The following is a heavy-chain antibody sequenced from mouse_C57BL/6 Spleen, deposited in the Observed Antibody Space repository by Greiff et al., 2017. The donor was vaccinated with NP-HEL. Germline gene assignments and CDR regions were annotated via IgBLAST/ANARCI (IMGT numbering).Heavy chain of an antibody. J-gene: IGHJ2*01. CDR2: INPNNGGT. CDR3: ARNYGHYFDY. Sequence: EVQLQQSGPELVKPGASVKISCKASGYTFTDYYMNWVKQSHGKSLEWIGDINPNNGGTSYNQKFKGKATLTVDKSSSTAYMELRSLTSEDSAVYYCARNYGHYFDYWGHGTTLTVSS. V-gene: IGHV1-26*01. D-gene: IGHD1-1*01. CDR1: GYTFTDYY.